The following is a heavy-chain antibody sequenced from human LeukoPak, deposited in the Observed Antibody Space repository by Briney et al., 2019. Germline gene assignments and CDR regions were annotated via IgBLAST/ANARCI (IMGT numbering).Heavy chain of an antibody. Sequence: KPSETLSLTCTVSGGSISSRLYYWGWIRQPPGKGLEWIGSINYSGSTYYNPSLKSRVTISVDTSKNQFSLKLSSVTAADTAVYYCARRVLGYDSSGYSIWFDPWGQGTLVTVSS. CDR1: GGSISSRLYY. CDR2: INYSGST. CDR3: ARRVLGYDSSGYSIWFDP. V-gene: IGHV4-39*01. D-gene: IGHD3-22*01. J-gene: IGHJ5*02.